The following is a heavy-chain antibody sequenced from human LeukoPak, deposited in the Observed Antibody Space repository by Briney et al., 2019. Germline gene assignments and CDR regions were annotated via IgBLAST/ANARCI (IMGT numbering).Heavy chain of an antibody. CDR1: GLTFSTYW. V-gene: IGHV3-74*01. CDR2: IKFDGSLA. D-gene: IGHD3-16*01. J-gene: IGHJ2*01. Sequence: GGSLRLSCTASGLTFSTYWVHWVRQAPGKGLVWVSQIKFDGSLASYADSVKGRFTISRDNAKNTLYPQMNTQGTEDTAVYYCVTGHYDSRMYFDLWGRGTLVTVSS. CDR3: VTGHYDSRMYFDL.